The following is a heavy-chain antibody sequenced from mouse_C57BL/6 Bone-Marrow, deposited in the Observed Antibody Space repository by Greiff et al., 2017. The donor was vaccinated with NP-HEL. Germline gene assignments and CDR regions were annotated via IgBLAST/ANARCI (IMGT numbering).Heavy chain of an antibody. Sequence: QVQLQQSGPGLVQPSQSLSITCTVSGFSLTSYGVHWVRQSPGKGLEWLGVIWSGGSTDYNAAFISRLSISKDNSKSQVFFKMNNLQADDTAIYYCARNVYGSSYVYYAMDYWGQGTSVTVSS. CDR1: GFSLTSYG. CDR3: ARNVYGSSYVYYAMDY. D-gene: IGHD1-1*01. V-gene: IGHV2-2*01. J-gene: IGHJ4*01. CDR2: IWSGGST.